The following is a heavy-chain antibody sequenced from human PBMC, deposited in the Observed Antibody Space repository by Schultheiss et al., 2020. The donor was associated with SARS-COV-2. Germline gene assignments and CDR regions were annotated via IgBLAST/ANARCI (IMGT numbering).Heavy chain of an antibody. CDR1: GGSISSGSYY. CDR3: ARVNSGYSSSWLNYYYYMDV. D-gene: IGHD6-13*01. J-gene: IGHJ6*03. V-gene: IGHV4-61*02. CDR2: IYTSGST. Sequence: SETLSLTCTVSGGSISSGSYYWGWIRQPPGKGLEWIGSIYTSGSTNYNPSLKSRVTISVDTSKNQFSLKLSSVTAADTAVYYCARVNSGYSSSWLNYYYYMDVWGKGTTVTVSS.